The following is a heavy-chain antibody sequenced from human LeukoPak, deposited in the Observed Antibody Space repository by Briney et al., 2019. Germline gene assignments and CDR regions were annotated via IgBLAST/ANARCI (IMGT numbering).Heavy chain of an antibody. J-gene: IGHJ4*02. CDR2: IYYSGST. CDR1: GGSISSYY. Sequence: PSETLSLTCTVSGGSISSYYWSWIRQPPGKGLDWIGYIYYSGSTNYNPSLKSRVTMSVDTSKNQFSLKLSSVTAADTAVYYCARDHYYYDSSGYWKRMYYFDYWGQGTLVTVSS. V-gene: IGHV4-59*12. CDR3: ARDHYYYDSSGYWKRMYYFDY. D-gene: IGHD3-22*01.